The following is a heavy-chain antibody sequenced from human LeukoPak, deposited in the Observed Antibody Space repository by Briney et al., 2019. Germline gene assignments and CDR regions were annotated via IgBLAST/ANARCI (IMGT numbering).Heavy chain of an antibody. D-gene: IGHD6-13*01. CDR3: ARHVRKTRIAADWRFDY. CDR1: GGSISSYY. V-gene: IGHV4-59*08. CDR2: IYYSGST. Sequence: SETLSLTCTVSGGSISSYYWSWIRQPPGKGLEWIGYIYYSGSTNYNPSLKSRVTISVDTSKNQFSLKLSSVSAADTAVYYCARHVRKTRIAADWRFDYWGQGTLVTVSS. J-gene: IGHJ4*02.